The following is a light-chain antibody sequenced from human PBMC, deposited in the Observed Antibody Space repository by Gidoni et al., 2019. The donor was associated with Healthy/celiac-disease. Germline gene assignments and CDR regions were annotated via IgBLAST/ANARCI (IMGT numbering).Light chain of an antibody. CDR2: GAS. CDR3: QQYGSSLLVT. Sequence: DTVLTQSPGTLSLSPGERATLSCRASQSVSSSYLAWYQQKPGQAPRLLIYGASSRATGIPDRFSGSGSGTDFTLTISRLEPEDFAVYYCQQYGSSLLVTFGGXTKVEIK. V-gene: IGKV3-20*01. J-gene: IGKJ4*01. CDR1: QSVSSSY.